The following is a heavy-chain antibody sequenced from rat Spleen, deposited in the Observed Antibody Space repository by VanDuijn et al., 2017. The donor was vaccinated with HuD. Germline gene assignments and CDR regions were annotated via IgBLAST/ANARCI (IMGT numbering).Heavy chain of an antibody. J-gene: IGHJ2*01. V-gene: IGHV5-29*01. CDR2: ISYDGSST. CDR1: GFTFTHYY. Sequence: EVQLVESDGGLVQPGRSLKLSCAASGFTFTHYYMAWVRQAPTKGLEWVATISYDGSSTYYRDSVKGRFVISKDNAKNTGYLQMNKLGSEDTATYYCGRAATEGLDYWGQGVMVTVSS. CDR3: GRAATEGLDY. D-gene: IGHD1-11*01.